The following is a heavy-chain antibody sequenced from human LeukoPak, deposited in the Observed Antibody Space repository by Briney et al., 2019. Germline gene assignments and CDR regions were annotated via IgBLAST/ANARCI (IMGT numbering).Heavy chain of an antibody. J-gene: IGHJ4*02. Sequence: HPGGSLRLSCAASGFTFSSYGMSWVRQAPGKGLEWVSAISGSGGSTYYADSVKGRFTISRDNSKNTLYLQMNSLRSEDTAVYYCARVKLGYYDNDFDYWGQGTLVTVSS. D-gene: IGHD3-22*01. CDR3: ARVKLGYYDNDFDY. CDR2: ISGSGGST. CDR1: GFTFSSYG. V-gene: IGHV3-23*01.